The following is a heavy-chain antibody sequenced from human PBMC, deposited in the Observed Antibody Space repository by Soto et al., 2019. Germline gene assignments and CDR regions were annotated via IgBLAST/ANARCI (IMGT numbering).Heavy chain of an antibody. CDR3: ARDREQWLVGYYFDY. CDR1: GFTFSRYG. J-gene: IGHJ4*02. D-gene: IGHD6-19*01. V-gene: IGHV3-33*01. CDR2: IWYDGSNI. Sequence: QVQLVESGGGVVQPGRSLRLSCAASGFTFSRYGMHWVRQAPGRGLEWVAVIWYDGSNIYYADSVKRRFTISRDNSKDTLDLQMNSLRAEDTAVYYCARDREQWLVGYYFDYWGQGTLVTVSS.